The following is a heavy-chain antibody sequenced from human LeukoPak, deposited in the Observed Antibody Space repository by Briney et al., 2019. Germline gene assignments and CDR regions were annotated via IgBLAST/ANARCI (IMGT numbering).Heavy chain of an antibody. Sequence: GGSLRLSCAASGFTFNNYAMSWVRQAPGKGLEWVSSISGSGGNTFYADSVKGRFTISRDNSKNTLYLQMNSLRAADTAVYYCAKDRRITMAGTVDYFDYWGQGTLVTVSS. D-gene: IGHD6-19*01. CDR3: AKDRRITMAGTVDYFDY. J-gene: IGHJ4*02. CDR2: ISGSGGNT. CDR1: GFTFNNYA. V-gene: IGHV3-23*01.